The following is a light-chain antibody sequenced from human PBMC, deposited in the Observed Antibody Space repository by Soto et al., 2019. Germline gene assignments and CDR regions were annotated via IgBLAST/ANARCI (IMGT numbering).Light chain of an antibody. CDR2: GNS. CDR1: SSNIGAGYD. CDR3: QSYDSSLSGDVV. J-gene: IGLJ2*01. Sequence: QSVLTQPPSVSGAPGPRGTISCTGSSSNIGAGYDVHWYQQLPGTAPKLLIYGNSNRPSGVPDRFSGSKSGTSASLAITGLQAEDEADYYCQSYDSSLSGDVVFGGGTKLTVL. V-gene: IGLV1-40*01.